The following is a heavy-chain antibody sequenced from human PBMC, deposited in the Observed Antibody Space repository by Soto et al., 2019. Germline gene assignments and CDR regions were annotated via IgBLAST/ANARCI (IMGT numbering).Heavy chain of an antibody. Sequence: EVQLVASGGGLVQPGGSLRLSCAASGFTLSSYWMHWVRQAPGKGLVWVSRINSDGSSTSYADSVKGRFNISRDNAKNSLYLQMTSLCGEDTAMYYCARNRVVITHTGDYWGQGTLVTGSS. J-gene: IGHJ4*02. CDR1: GFTLSSYW. CDR2: INSDGSST. V-gene: IGHV3-74*01. D-gene: IGHD3-22*01. CDR3: ARNRVVITHTGDY.